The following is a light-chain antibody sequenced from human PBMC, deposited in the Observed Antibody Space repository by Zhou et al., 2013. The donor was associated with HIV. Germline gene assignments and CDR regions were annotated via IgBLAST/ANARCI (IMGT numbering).Light chain of an antibody. V-gene: IGKV1-9*01. CDR3: QQLYGYPIT. J-gene: IGKJ5*01. CDR1: QDISNS. Sequence: DIQLTQTPSFLSASVGDRVTITCRASQDISNSLAWYQQKPGKAPKLLIYGASTLQSGVPSRFGGSGSGTEFTLTISSLQPEDFATYYCQQLYGYPITFGQGTPLXI. CDR2: GAS.